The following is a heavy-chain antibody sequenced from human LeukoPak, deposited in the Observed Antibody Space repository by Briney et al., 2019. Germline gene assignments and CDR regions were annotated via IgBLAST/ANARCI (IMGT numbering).Heavy chain of an antibody. CDR3: ARDLRLGGVIVILGY. D-gene: IGHD3-16*02. CDR2: ISYDGSNE. V-gene: IGHV3-30-3*01. Sequence: GGSLRLSCTASGFTFSNYAIHWVRQAPGKGLDWVAVISYDGSNEYYADSVKGRFTISRDNSQNTLFLQMNSLRPEDTAVYYCARDLRLGGVIVILGYWGQGTLVTVSS. CDR1: GFTFSNYA. J-gene: IGHJ4*02.